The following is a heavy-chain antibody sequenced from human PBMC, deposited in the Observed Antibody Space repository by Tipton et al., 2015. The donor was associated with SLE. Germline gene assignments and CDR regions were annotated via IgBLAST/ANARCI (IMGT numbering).Heavy chain of an antibody. Sequence: TLSLTCTVPGGSISSSSYYWGWIRQPPGKGLEWIGSIYYSGSTYYNPSLKSRVTISVDTSKNQFSLKLSSVTAADTAVCYCARVEYYEHAVDIWGQGTMVTVSS. CDR2: IYYSGST. CDR3: ARVEYYEHAVDI. V-gene: IGHV4-39*07. CDR1: GGSISSSSYY. J-gene: IGHJ3*02. D-gene: IGHD3-22*01.